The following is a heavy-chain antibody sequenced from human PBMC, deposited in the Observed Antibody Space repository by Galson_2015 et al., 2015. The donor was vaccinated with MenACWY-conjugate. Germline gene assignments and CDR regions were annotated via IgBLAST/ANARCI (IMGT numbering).Heavy chain of an antibody. Sequence: SLRLSCAASGFTFSKYWMTWVRQAPGKGLEWVANINQDRSEKYYVDSVKGRFTISRDNAKNSLSLQMNSLRVEDTAVYYCVSDRRYCGSSPCPYFYYGLDVWGQGTTVTVSS. J-gene: IGHJ6*02. CDR3: VSDRRYCGSSPCPYFYYGLDV. CDR2: INQDRSEK. CDR1: GFTFSKYW. V-gene: IGHV3-7*03. D-gene: IGHD2-2*01.